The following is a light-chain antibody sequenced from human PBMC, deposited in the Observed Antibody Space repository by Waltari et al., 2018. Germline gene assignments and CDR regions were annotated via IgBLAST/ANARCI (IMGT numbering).Light chain of an antibody. CDR3: SSYTISRTRV. CDR1: SRDIGAYNF. J-gene: IGLJ3*02. V-gene: IGLV2-14*03. Sequence: QSALTQPASVSGSPGQSIAISCTGTSRDIGAYNFVSWYQQHPGKAPKLMIHDVSNRPAGVSNRFSGSKSGNTASLTISGLQTEDEADYYCSSYTISRTRVFGGGTKLTVL. CDR2: DVS.